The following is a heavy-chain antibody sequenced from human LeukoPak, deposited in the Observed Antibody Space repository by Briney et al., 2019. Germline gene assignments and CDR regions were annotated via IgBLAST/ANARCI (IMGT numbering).Heavy chain of an antibody. Sequence: GSLRLSCAASGFTFSSYAMSWIRQPPGKGLEWIGIIYYSGSTYYNPSLKSRVTISVDTSKNQFSLKLSSVTATDTAVYYCARGYYYDSSGYYYPPSGWGQGTLVTVSS. CDR1: GFTFSSYA. D-gene: IGHD3-22*01. V-gene: IGHV4-39*07. J-gene: IGHJ4*02. CDR3: ARGYYYDSSGYYYPPSG. CDR2: IYYSGST.